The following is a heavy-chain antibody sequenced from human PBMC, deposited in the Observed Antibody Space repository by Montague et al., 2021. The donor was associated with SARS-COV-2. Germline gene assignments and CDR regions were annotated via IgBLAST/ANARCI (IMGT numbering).Heavy chain of an antibody. Sequence: QSGAEVKKPGESLKISCKASGYSFPTYWIGWVRQMPGKGLEWMGAIYPRGSDTRYSPSFQGQVTISIDKSISTAYLQWSSLKASDTAMYYCARDPINGSGSYNYFDPWGQGTLVTVSS. CDR2: IYPRGSDT. J-gene: IGHJ5*02. V-gene: IGHV5-51*03. CDR1: GYSFPTYW. D-gene: IGHD3-10*01. CDR3: ARDPINGSGSYNYFDP.